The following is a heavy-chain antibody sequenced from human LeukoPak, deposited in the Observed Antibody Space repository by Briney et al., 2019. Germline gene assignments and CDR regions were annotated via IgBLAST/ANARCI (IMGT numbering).Heavy chain of an antibody. J-gene: IGHJ4*02. CDR2: INPSGGST. D-gene: IGHD3-10*01. Sequence: ASVKVSCKASGYTFTRYYMHWVRQAPGQGLEWMGIINPSGGSTTYAQKFQGRVTMTRDTSTSTVYMELSSLRSEDTAVYYCARDHEYYYGSGSYYPGGCDYWGQGTLVTVSS. CDR1: GYTFTRYY. V-gene: IGHV1-46*01. CDR3: ARDHEYYYGSGSYYPGGCDY.